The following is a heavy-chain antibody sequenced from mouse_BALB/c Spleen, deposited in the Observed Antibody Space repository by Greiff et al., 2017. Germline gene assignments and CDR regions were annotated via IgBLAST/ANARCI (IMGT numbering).Heavy chain of an antibody. CDR3: ARNYRYDGYAMDY. Sequence: EVKLMESGAELVKPGASVKLSCTASGFNIKDTYMHWVKQRPEQGLEWIGRIDPANGNTKYDPKFQGKATITADTSSNTAYLQLSSLTSEDTAVYYCARNYRYDGYAMDYWGQGTSVTVSS. CDR1: GFNIKDTY. D-gene: IGHD2-14*01. CDR2: IDPANGNT. J-gene: IGHJ4*01. V-gene: IGHV14-3*02.